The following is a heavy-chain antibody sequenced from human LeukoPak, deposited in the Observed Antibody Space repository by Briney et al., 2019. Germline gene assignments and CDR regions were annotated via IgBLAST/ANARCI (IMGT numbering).Heavy chain of an antibody. J-gene: IGHJ4*02. CDR3: AKGYYGSGSYGWFDY. D-gene: IGHD3-10*01. CDR2: ISGSGDRT. CDR1: GFTVSSNS. V-gene: IGHV3-23*01. Sequence: PGGSLRLSCTVSGFTVSSNSMNWVRQAPGKGLEWVSTISGSGDRTYYADSVKGRFTISRDNSKNTLFLQMNSLRAEDTAVYYCAKGYYGSGSYGWFDYWGQGTLVTVSS.